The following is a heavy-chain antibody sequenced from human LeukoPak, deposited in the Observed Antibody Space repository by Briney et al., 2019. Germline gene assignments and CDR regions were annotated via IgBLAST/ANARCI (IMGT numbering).Heavy chain of an antibody. V-gene: IGHV4-39*07. CDR1: GGSISSSSYY. D-gene: IGHD6-13*01. J-gene: IGHJ3*02. CDR3: AMGQQLVSDAFDI. CDR2: IYYSGST. Sequence: SETLSLTCTVSGGSISSSSYYWGWIRQPPGKGLEWIGSIYYSGSTNYNPSLKSRVTISVDTSKNQFSLKLSSVTAADTAVYYCAMGQQLVSDAFDIWGQGTMVTVSS.